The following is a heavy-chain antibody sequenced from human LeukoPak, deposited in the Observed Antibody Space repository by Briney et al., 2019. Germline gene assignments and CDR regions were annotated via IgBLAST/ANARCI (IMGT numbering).Heavy chain of an antibody. CDR2: IIPIFGTA. J-gene: IGHJ5*02. Sequence: GASVKVSCKASGGTFSSYAISWVRQAPGQGLEWMGGIIPIFGTANYAQKFQGRVTITADKSTSTAYMELSSLRSEDTAVYYCARADGYSYGPATEYGFDPWGQGTLVTVSS. D-gene: IGHD5-18*01. CDR1: GGTFSSYA. CDR3: ARADGYSYGPATEYGFDP. V-gene: IGHV1-69*06.